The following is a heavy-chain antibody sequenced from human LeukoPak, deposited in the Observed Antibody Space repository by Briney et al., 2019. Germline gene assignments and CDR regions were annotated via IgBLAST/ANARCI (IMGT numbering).Heavy chain of an antibody. D-gene: IGHD5-12*01. CDR3: ATYSGYDSY. CDR2: ISYDGTKK. CDR1: GFTLTNYV. J-gene: IGHJ4*02. Sequence: GGSLRLSCAASGFTLTNYVMHWVRQAPGQGLEWVALISYDGTKKYYADSVKGRFTVSRDNSKNPLYLQMNSLRAEDTATYYCATYSGYDSYWGQGTLVTVSS. V-gene: IGHV3-30*03.